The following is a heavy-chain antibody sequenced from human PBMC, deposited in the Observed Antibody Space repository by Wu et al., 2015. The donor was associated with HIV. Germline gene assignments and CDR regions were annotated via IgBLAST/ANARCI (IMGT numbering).Heavy chain of an antibody. J-gene: IGHJ4*02. D-gene: IGHD2-2*01. CDR1: GYSFSSYN. CDR3: ARVQSRSYCSRSSCFXXS. V-gene: IGHV1-8*03. Sequence: QVQLVQSGAEVKKPGASVKVSCKASGYSFSSYNINWVRQAPGQGLEWMGWMSPDSVNTGYAQKFQGRVTITRNTSISTAYMELSSLRSDDTAVYYXARVQSRSYCSRSSCFXXSWGQGTXVHRLL. CDR2: MSPDSVNT.